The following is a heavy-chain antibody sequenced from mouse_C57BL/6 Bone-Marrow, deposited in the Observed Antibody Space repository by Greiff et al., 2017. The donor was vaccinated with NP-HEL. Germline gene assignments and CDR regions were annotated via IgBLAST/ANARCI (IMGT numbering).Heavy chain of an antibody. J-gene: IGHJ1*03. Sequence: QVQLQQSGPELVKPGASVKISCKASGYTFTDYYINWVKQRPGQGLEWIGWIFPGSGSTYYNEKFKGKATLTVDKSSSTAYMLLSSLTSEDSAVYFCARWPYGSSYVRYFDVWGTGTTVTVSS. CDR3: ARWPYGSSYVRYFDV. CDR2: IFPGSGST. V-gene: IGHV1-75*01. D-gene: IGHD1-1*01. CDR1: GYTFTDYY.